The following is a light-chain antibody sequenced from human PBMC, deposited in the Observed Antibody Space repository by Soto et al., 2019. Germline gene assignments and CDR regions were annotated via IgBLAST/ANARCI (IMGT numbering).Light chain of an antibody. J-gene: IGLJ1*01. CDR3: SSYTSSSTLVYV. CDR1: SSDVGGYNY. CDR2: DVS. V-gene: IGLV2-14*01. Sequence: QSALTQPASVSGSPGQSITISCTGTSSDVGGYNYVSWYQQHPGKAPKHMIYDVSNRPSGVSNRFSGSKSGNTASLTISGLQAEDEADYYCSSYTSSSTLVYVFGTGTKVTVL.